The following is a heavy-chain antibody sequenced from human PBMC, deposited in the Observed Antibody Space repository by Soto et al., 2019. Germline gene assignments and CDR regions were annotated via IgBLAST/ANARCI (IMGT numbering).Heavy chain of an antibody. CDR2: IIPIFGTA. J-gene: IGHJ6*02. Sequence: SVKVSCKASGGTFSSYAISWVRQAPGQGLEWMGGIIPIFGTANYAQKFQGRVTITADESTSTAYMELSSLRSEDTAVYYCARDGVVVAATHYYYGMDVWGQGTTVTVSS. V-gene: IGHV1-69*13. CDR3: ARDGVVVAATHYYYGMDV. D-gene: IGHD2-15*01. CDR1: GGTFSSYA.